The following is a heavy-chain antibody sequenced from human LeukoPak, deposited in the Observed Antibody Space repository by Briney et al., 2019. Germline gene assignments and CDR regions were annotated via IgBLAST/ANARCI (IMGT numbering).Heavy chain of an antibody. V-gene: IGHV1-2*02. Sequence: GASVKVSCKASGYTFTGHYILWVRQAPGQGLEWMGWINPNSGGTNYAQKFQGRVTMTRDTSISTAYMELSRLRSDDTAVYYCARGRVSSSFDYWGQGTLVTVSS. CDR3: ARGRVSSSFDY. J-gene: IGHJ4*02. CDR1: GYTFTGHY. D-gene: IGHD6-6*01. CDR2: INPNSGGT.